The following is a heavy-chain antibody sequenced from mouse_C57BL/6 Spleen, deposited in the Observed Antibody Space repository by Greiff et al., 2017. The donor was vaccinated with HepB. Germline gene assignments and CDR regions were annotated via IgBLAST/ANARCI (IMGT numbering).Heavy chain of an antibody. J-gene: IGHJ2*01. V-gene: IGHV1-69*01. CDR2: IDPSDSYT. CDR1: GYTFTSYW. CDR3: ARVYYYGSSSHFDY. D-gene: IGHD1-1*01. Sequence: QVQLQQPGAELVMPGASVKLSCKASGYTFTSYWMHWVKQRPGQGLEWIGEIDPSDSYTNYNQKFKGKSTLTVDKSSSTAYMQLSSLTSEDSAVYYCARVYYYGSSSHFDYWGQGTTLTVSS.